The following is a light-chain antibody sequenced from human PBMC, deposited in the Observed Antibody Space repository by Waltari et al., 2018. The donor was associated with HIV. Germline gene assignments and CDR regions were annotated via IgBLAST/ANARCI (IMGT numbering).Light chain of an antibody. J-gene: IGLJ2*01. Sequence: QSVLTQPPSVSGVPGQRVTISCTGNSSNIGAGYDVHWYQQLPRTAPKLLIFSNINRPSGGPDRFPDPKSGTSASLAITGLQAEDEADYYCQSYDSSLSGSIFGGGTKLTVL. V-gene: IGLV1-40*01. CDR1: SSNIGAGYD. CDR2: SNI. CDR3: QSYDSSLSGSI.